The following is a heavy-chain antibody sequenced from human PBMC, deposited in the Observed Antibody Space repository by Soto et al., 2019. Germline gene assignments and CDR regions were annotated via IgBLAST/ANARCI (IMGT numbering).Heavy chain of an antibody. J-gene: IGHJ4*02. CDR1: TGSMRTYY. CDR2: ISHTGRT. CDR3: ARDDTTGLFDF. Sequence: SETLSLACSVSTGSMRTYYWTWIRQSPGKGLEWIGQISHTGRTKYNPSLESRVTISVDTSRKQFSLKLTSVTAADTALYYCARDDTTGLFDFWGQGTLVTVSS. V-gene: IGHV4-59*01. D-gene: IGHD4-17*01.